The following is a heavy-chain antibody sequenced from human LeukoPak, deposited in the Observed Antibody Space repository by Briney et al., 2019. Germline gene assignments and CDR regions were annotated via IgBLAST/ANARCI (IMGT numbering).Heavy chain of an antibody. V-gene: IGHV3-53*01. J-gene: IGHJ4*02. CDR2: IYSGGST. D-gene: IGHD5-18*01. CDR1: GFTVSTNY. Sequence: GGSLRLSCAASGFTVSTNYMSWVRQAPGKGLEWVSVIYSGGSTYYADSVKGRFTISRDNSKNTLYLQMNSLRAEDTAMYYCATTYQYSSGFFDYWGQRTLVAVSS. CDR3: ATTYQYSSGFFDY.